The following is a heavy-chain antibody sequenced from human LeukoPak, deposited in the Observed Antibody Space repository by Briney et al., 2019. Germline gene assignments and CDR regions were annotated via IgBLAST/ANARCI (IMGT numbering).Heavy chain of an antibody. Sequence: ASVKVSCKASGYTFTGYYMHWVRQAPGQGLEWMGWINPNSGGTNYAQKFQGRVTMTRDTSISTAYMELSRLRSDDTAVYYCARQALVGATPDYWGQGTLVTVSS. V-gene: IGHV1-2*02. CDR3: ARQALVGATPDY. CDR1: GYTFTGYY. J-gene: IGHJ4*02. CDR2: INPNSGGT. D-gene: IGHD1-26*01.